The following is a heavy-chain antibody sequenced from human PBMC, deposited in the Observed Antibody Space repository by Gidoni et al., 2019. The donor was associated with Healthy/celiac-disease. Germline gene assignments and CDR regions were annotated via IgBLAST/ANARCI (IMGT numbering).Heavy chain of an antibody. CDR3: ARGALWWPTRWAYDY. CDR2: INHSGST. Sequence: QVQLQQWGAGLSKPSETLSLTCAVDGGSFSGYYWSWIRQPPGKGLEWIGEINHSGSTNYNPSLESRVTISVDTSKNQFSLKLSSVTAADTAVYYCARGALWWPTRWAYDYWGQGTLVTVSS. V-gene: IGHV4-34*01. CDR1: GGSFSGYY. D-gene: IGHD2-21*01. J-gene: IGHJ4*02.